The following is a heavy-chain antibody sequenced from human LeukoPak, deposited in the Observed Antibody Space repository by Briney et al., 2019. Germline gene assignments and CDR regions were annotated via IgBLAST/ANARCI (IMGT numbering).Heavy chain of an antibody. Sequence: PSETLSLTCTVSGSSISSSGYYWGWIRQPPGKGLEWIARIYYSGSTYYNPSLKSRVTISVDTSKNQLSLMLSSLTAADTAVYYCARHEYSGSYYGLSWFDPWGQGTLVTVSS. J-gene: IGHJ5*02. CDR3: ARHEYSGSYYGLSWFDP. D-gene: IGHD1-26*01. CDR2: IYYSGST. CDR1: GSSISSSGYY. V-gene: IGHV4-39*01.